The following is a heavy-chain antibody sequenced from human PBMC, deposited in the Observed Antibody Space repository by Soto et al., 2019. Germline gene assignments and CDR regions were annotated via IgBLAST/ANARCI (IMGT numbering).Heavy chain of an antibody. CDR3: ARGSSSSWYLQDGMDV. V-gene: IGHV4-30-4*01. J-gene: IGHJ6*02. Sequence: PSETLSLTCTVSGGSISSGDYYWSWIRQPPGKGLEWIGYIYYSGSTYYNPSLKSRVTISVDTSKNQFSLKLSSVTAADTAVYYCARGSSSSWYLQDGMDVWGQGTTVTVSS. D-gene: IGHD6-13*01. CDR1: GGSISSGDYY. CDR2: IYYSGST.